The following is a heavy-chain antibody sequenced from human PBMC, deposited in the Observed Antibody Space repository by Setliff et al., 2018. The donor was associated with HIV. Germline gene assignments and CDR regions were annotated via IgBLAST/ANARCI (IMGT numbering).Heavy chain of an antibody. J-gene: IGHJ5*02. CDR1: GGSISSSSYY. Sequence: SETLSLTCTVSGGSISSSSYYWGWIRQPPGKGLEWIGSIYYSGSTYYNPSLKSRVTISVDTSKNQFSLKLSSVTAADTAVYYCARHGGTMVRGVIIYWFDPWGQGTLVTVPQ. CDR2: IYYSGST. CDR3: ARHGGTMVRGVIIYWFDP. D-gene: IGHD3-10*01. V-gene: IGHV4-39*01.